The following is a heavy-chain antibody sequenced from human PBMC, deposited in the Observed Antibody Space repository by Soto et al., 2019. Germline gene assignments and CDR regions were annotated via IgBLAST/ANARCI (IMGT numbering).Heavy chain of an antibody. D-gene: IGHD3-22*01. CDR3: ATEADYDSSGIRLNWFDP. V-gene: IGHV3-48*02. CDR2: ISSSSSTI. Sequence: GGSLRLSCAASGFTFSSYSMNWVRQAPGKGLEWVSYISSSSSTIYYADSVKGRFTISRDNAKNSLYLQMNSLRDEDTAVYYCATEADYDSSGIRLNWFDPWGQGT. J-gene: IGHJ5*02. CDR1: GFTFSSYS.